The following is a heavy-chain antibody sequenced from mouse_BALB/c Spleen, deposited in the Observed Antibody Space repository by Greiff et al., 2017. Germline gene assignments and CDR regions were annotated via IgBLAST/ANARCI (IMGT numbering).Heavy chain of an antibody. CDR2: ISSGGSYT. Sequence: EVQRVESGGGLVKPGGSLKLSCAASGFTFSSYAMSWVRQSPEKRLEWVAEISSGGSYTYYPDTVTGRFTISRDNAKNTLYLEMSSLRSEDTAMYYCARSYDVGDAMDYWGQGTSVTVSS. CDR3: ARSYDVGDAMDY. D-gene: IGHD2-12*01. J-gene: IGHJ4*01. CDR1: GFTFSSYA. V-gene: IGHV5-9-4*01.